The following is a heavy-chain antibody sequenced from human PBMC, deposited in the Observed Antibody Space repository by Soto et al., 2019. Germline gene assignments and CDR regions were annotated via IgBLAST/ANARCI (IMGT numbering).Heavy chain of an antibody. CDR2: IWYDGSNR. CDR3: AREGSSGFYFFDY. CDR1: GFTFSSYG. J-gene: IGHJ4*02. Sequence: QVQLVESGGGVVQPGRSLRLSCAASGFTFSSYGMHWVRQAPGKGLEWVAVIWYDGSNRYYADSVKGRFTISRDISQNTLYLQMTSLRAEDTAVYYCAREGSSGFYFFDYWGQGTLVTVSS. D-gene: IGHD6-19*01. V-gene: IGHV3-33*01.